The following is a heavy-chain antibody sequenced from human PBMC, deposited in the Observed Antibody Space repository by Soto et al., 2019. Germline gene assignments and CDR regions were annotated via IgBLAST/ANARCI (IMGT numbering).Heavy chain of an antibody. CDR2: FDPENGVT. V-gene: IGHV1-24*01. Sequence: GASVKVSCKVSGYTLTDLSMHWVRQAPGKGLEWMGGFDPENGVTIYAQKFQGRVTMTEDTSTDTAYMELSSLRSEDTAVYYCATVSAGDNSYFAYWGQGALVTVSS. D-gene: IGHD1-1*01. CDR3: ATVSAGDNSYFAY. J-gene: IGHJ4*02. CDR1: GYTLTDLS.